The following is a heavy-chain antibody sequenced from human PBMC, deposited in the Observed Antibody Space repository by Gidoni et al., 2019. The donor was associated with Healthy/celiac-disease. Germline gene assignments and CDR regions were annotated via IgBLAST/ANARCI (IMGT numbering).Heavy chain of an antibody. D-gene: IGHD5-18*01. J-gene: IGHJ4*02. CDR1: GFTFSSYS. V-gene: IGHV3-21*01. CDR2: ISRSSSYI. Sequence: EVQLVESGGGLVKPGGSLRLSCSASGFTFSSYSMNWVRQAPGKGLEWVSAISRSSSYIYYADSVKGRFTISRDNAKNSLYLQMNSLGAEDTAVYYCARDRGIQLWLDYWGQGTLVTVSS. CDR3: ARDRGIQLWLDY.